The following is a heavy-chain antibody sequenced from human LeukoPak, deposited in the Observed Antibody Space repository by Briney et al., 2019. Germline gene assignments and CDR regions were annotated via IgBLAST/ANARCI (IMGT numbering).Heavy chain of an antibody. J-gene: IGHJ4*02. CDR3: AKDVGANSGYYFDY. V-gene: IGHV3-23*01. D-gene: IGHD1-26*01. CDR2: ISGSGGST. Sequence: GGSLRLSCAASGFTFSSYAMSWVRQAPGKGLEGVSAISGSGGSTYYADSVKGRFTISRDNSKNTLYLQMNSLRAEDTAVYYCAKDVGANSGYYFDYWGQGTLVTVSS. CDR1: GFTFSSYA.